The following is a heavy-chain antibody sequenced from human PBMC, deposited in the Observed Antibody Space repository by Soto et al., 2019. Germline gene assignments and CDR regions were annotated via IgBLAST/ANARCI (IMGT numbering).Heavy chain of an antibody. CDR1: GYSFTSYW. V-gene: IGHV5-51*01. Sequence: GESLKISCKGSGYSFTSYWIGWVRQMPGKGLEWMGIIYPGDSDTRYSPSFQGQVTISADKSISTAYLQWSSLKASDTAMYYCARSGRAAVAGDAFDIWGQGTMVTVSS. J-gene: IGHJ3*02. CDR2: IYPGDSDT. CDR3: ARSGRAAVAGDAFDI. D-gene: IGHD6-19*01.